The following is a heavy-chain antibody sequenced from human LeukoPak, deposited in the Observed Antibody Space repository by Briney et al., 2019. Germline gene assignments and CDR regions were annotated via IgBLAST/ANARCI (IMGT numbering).Heavy chain of an antibody. V-gene: IGHV3-21*01. D-gene: IGHD6-6*01. J-gene: IGHJ4*02. CDR1: GFTFSTYY. Sequence: GGSLRLSCAASGFTFSTYYMNWVRQAPGKGLEWVSFITGSSSYIYYTDSVKGRFTISRDNAKNSLFLQMNSLRDEDTVVYYCASGFSSSPYFDYWGQGTLVTVSS. CDR2: ITGSSSYI. CDR3: ASGFSSSPYFDY.